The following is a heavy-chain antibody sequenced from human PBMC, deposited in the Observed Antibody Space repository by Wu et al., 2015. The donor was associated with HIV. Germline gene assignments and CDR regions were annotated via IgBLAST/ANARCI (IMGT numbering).Heavy chain of an antibody. CDR1: GATFGTYG. V-gene: IGHV1-69*13. CDR2: ITPMFGKP. Sequence: QVQLVQSGAEVKKPGSSVKVSCKASGATFGTYGFNWVRQAPGGGLEWMGRITPMFGKPNYAQKFLGRSSPLPRTFHEQQRTWGAGSSLRSEDTAVYYCVWGSKGTKTGKRFLGAFDIWGQGTKMVTVS. D-gene: IGHD1-1*01. CDR3: VWGSKGTKTGKRFLGAFDI. J-gene: IGHJ3*02.